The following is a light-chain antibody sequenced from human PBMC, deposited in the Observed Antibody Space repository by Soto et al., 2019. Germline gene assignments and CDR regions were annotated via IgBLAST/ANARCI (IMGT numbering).Light chain of an antibody. CDR3: SSYTSSSTYV. CDR1: SSDVGAYNF. CDR2: DVS. Sequence: QSALTQPASVSGSPGESITISCTGTSSDVGAYNFVSWYQQDPGKAPKLMIYDVSSRPSGVSNRFSGSKSGHTASLTISGLQAEYEADCYCSSYTSSSTYVFGTGTKLTVL. V-gene: IGLV2-14*01. J-gene: IGLJ1*01.